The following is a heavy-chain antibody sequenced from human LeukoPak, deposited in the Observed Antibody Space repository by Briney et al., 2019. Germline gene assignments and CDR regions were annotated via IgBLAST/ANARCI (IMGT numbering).Heavy chain of an antibody. D-gene: IGHD2-15*01. J-gene: IGHJ4*02. CDR3: ARLRETLRICCSGGSCYDADDY. V-gene: IGHV1-2*06. CDR1: GYTFTGYY. Sequence: ASVKVSCKASGYTFTGYYMHWVRQAPGQGLEWMGRINPNSGGTNYAQKFQGRVTMTRDTSISTAYMELSRLRSDDTAVYYCARLRETLRICCSGGSCYDADDYWGQGTLVTVSS. CDR2: INPNSGGT.